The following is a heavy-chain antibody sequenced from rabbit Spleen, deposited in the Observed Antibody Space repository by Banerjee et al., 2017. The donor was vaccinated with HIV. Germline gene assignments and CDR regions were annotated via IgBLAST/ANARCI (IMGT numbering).Heavy chain of an antibody. J-gene: IGHJ4*01. Sequence: QEQLVESGGGLVQPEGSLTLTCKASGFSFSDRDVMCWVRQAPGKGLEWIACINASTGKPDYTAWASRRLSISRTSSTTVTLRMSSLTAADRATYFCARDLVGVIGWNFYLWGPVSLVTVS. V-gene: IGHV1S45*01. D-gene: IGHD1-1*01. CDR1: GFSFSDRDV. CDR2: INASTGKP. CDR3: ARDLVGVIGWNFYL.